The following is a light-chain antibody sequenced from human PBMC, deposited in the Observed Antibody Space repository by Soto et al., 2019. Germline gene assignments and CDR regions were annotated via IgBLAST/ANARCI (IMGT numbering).Light chain of an antibody. CDR1: QSVSYF. V-gene: IGKV3-11*01. Sequence: EIVLTQTPATLSLFPGERATLSCRSSQSVSYFLAWYQQKPGQAPRLLISDASNRATGIPARFSGSGSETAFSLTISSVKPEDFAVYYCQQRSNWPPITFGGGTRLEIK. CDR2: DAS. J-gene: IGKJ4*01. CDR3: QQRSNWPPIT.